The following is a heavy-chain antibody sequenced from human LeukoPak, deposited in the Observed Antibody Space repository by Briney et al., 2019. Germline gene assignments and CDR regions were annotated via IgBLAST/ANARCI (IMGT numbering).Heavy chain of an antibody. CDR3: AKEGGSYYIDY. J-gene: IGHJ4*02. CDR1: GYTFTGYY. CDR2: INPNSGGT. D-gene: IGHD1-26*01. Sequence: ASVKVSCKASGYTFTGYYMHWVRQAPGQGLEWMGWINPNSGGTNYAQTFQGRVTMTRDTSISTAYMELSRLRSDDTAVYYCAKEGGSYYIDYWGQGTLVTVSS. V-gene: IGHV1-2*02.